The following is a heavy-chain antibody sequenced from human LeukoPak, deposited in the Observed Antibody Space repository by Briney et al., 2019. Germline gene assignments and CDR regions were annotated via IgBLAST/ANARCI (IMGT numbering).Heavy chain of an antibody. Sequence: PGGSLRLSCAASGFTFSSYSMNWVRQAPGKGLEWVSSISSSSSYIYYADSVKGRFTISRDNAKNSLYLQMNSLRAEDTAVYYYASLYCSSTSCLLWGQGTLVTVSS. CDR3: ASLYCSSTSCLL. CDR2: ISSSSSYI. J-gene: IGHJ4*02. CDR1: GFTFSSYS. D-gene: IGHD2-2*01. V-gene: IGHV3-21*01.